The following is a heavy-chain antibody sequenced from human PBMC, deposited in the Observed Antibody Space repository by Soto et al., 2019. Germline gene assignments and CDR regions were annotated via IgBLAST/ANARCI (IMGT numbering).Heavy chain of an antibody. CDR2: INPNSGGT. CDR3: AIDRAPKLGGVMGY. Sequence: QVQLVQSGAEVQKPGASVKVSCKASGYTFTGYYMHWVRQAPGQGLEWMGWINPNSGGTNYAQKLQGRVTMTRDTSISTAYMELGRLRSDDTAVYYCAIDRAPKLGGVMGYWGQGTLVTVSS. V-gene: IGHV1-2*02. CDR1: GYTFTGYY. J-gene: IGHJ4*02. D-gene: IGHD3-16*01.